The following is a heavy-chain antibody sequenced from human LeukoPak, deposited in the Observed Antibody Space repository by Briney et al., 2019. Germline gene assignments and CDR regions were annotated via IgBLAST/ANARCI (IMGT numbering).Heavy chain of an antibody. CDR2: IYTSGST. D-gene: IGHD3-3*01. CDR3: ARGYDFWSGYYSSYGMDV. V-gene: IGHV4-4*07. CDR1: GGSISSYY. J-gene: IGHJ6*02. Sequence: SETLSLTCTVSGGSISSYYWSWIRQPAGKGLEWIGRIYTSGSTNYNPSLKSRVTMSVDMSKNQFSLKLSSVTAADTAVYYCARGYDFWSGYYSSYGMDVWGQGTTVTVSS.